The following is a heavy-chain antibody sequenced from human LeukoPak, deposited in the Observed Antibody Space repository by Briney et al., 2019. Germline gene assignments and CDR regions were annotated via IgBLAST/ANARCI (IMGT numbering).Heavy chain of an antibody. CDR2: IYYSGST. CDR1: GGSISSYY. CDR3: ARANYYGSGCWDY. J-gene: IGHJ4*02. V-gene: IGHV4-59*12. D-gene: IGHD3-10*01. Sequence: SETLSLTCTVSGGSISSYYWSWIRQPPGKGLEWIGYIYYSGSTNYNPSLKSRVTISVDTSKNQFSLKLSSVTAADTAVYYCARANYYGSGCWDYWGQGTLGNVSS.